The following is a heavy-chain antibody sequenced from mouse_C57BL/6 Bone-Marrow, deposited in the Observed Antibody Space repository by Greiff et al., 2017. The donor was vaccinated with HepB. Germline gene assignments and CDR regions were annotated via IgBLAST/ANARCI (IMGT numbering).Heavy chain of an antibody. CDR2: ISSGGSYT. V-gene: IGHV5-6*01. CDR1: GFTFSSYG. J-gene: IGHJ4*01. Sequence: EVQRVESGGDLVKPGGSLKLSCAASGFTFSSYGMSWVRQPPDKRLEWVATISSGGSYTYYPDSVKGRFTISRDNAKNTLYLQMSSLKSEDTAMYYCARFGMDYYAMDYWGQGTSVTVSS. CDR3: ARFGMDYYAMDY.